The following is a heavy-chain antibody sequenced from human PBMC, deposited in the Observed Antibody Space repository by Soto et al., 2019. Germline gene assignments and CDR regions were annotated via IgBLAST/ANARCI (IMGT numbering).Heavy chain of an antibody. CDR3: ARESEEAFDI. V-gene: IGHV3-48*03. CDR2: ISGSGTTI. Sequence: PGWSLRLSCVASGFTFSSYEMNWVRLAPGKGLEWVSYISGSGTTIYYADSVKGRFTISRDNARNSLFLQMNSLRAEDTGFYYCARESEEAFDIGGQGTMVTVSS. CDR1: GFTFSSYE. J-gene: IGHJ3*02.